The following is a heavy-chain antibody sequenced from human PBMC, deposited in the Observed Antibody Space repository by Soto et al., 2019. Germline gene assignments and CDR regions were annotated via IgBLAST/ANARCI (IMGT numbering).Heavy chain of an antibody. Sequence: GGSLRLSCAASGFTFSSYGMHWVRQAPGKGLEWVAVISYDGSNKYYADSVKGRFTISRDNSKNTLYLQMNSLRAEDTAVYYCAKVQLTEPVAGIDYWGQGTLVTVSP. CDR1: GFTFSSYG. CDR3: AKVQLTEPVAGIDY. D-gene: IGHD6-19*01. CDR2: ISYDGSNK. V-gene: IGHV3-30*18. J-gene: IGHJ4*02.